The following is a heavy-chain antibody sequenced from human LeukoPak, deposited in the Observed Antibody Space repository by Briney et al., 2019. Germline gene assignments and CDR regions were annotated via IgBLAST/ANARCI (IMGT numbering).Heavy chain of an antibody. CDR1: GGSISSGGYY. J-gene: IGHJ5*02. CDR2: IYYSGST. CDR3: AREYYSSGWYNWLDP. Sequence: PSQTLSLTCTVSGGSISSGGYYWSWIRQHPGKGLEWIGYIYYSGSTYYNPSLKSRVTISVDTSKNQFSLKLSSVAAADTAVYYCAREYYSSGWYNWLDPWGQGTLVTVSS. V-gene: IGHV4-31*03. D-gene: IGHD6-19*01.